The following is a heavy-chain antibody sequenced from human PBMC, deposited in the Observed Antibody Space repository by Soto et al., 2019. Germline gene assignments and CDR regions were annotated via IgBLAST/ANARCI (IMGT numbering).Heavy chain of an antibody. CDR1: GGSIISSNHY. CDR2: MYHSGNT. J-gene: IGHJ4*02. Sequence: PSETLSLTCTVSGGSIISSNHYWAWIRQPPGEGLEWIGSMYHSGNTYYNPSLNSRVTISVDTFKNQFSLKLSSVTAADTALYFCASHYFYSWTGHSTGLFYFAFWGQGPL. CDR3: ASHYFYSWTGHSTGLFYFAF. D-gene: IGHD3-9*01. V-gene: IGHV4-39*01.